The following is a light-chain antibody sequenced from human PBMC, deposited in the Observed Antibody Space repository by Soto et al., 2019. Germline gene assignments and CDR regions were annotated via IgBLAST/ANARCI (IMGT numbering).Light chain of an antibody. CDR3: QQYNSNPLT. J-gene: IGKJ4*01. Sequence: DIQMTQSPSTLSVSVGDRVTITCRASQSVSTWLAWYQQKPGKVPKLLIYKAYSLESGVPSRFSGSGSGTEFTLTISSLQPDDFATCYCQQYNSNPLTFGGGTKGEIK. CDR1: QSVSTW. CDR2: KAY. V-gene: IGKV1-5*03.